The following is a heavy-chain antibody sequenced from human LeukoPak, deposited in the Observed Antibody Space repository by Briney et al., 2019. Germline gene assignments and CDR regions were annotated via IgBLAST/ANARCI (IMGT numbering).Heavy chain of an antibody. CDR2: ISGSGSST. V-gene: IGHV3-23*01. D-gene: IGHD1-26*01. CDR3: AKGGATILSSFDI. Sequence: GGSLRLSCAASGFTFSSYAMSWVRQAPGKGLEWVSGISGSGSSTYYTDSVKGRFTISRDNSKNTLYLQVNSLRAEDTAAYYCAKGGATILSSFDIWGRGTLVTVSS. J-gene: IGHJ3*02. CDR1: GFTFSSYA.